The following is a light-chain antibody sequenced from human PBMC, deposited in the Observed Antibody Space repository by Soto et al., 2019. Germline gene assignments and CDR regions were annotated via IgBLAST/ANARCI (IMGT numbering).Light chain of an antibody. V-gene: IGKV3-20*01. Sequence: EIVLTQSPGTLSLSPGERATLSCRASQSVTSSYLAWYQQKPGQAPRLLMYNAATRATGIPDRFSGSGSATDFTLTISRLELEDFAAYYYQQYASPLFTFGGGTKVEIK. J-gene: IGKJ4*01. CDR2: NAA. CDR1: QSVTSSY. CDR3: QQYASPLFT.